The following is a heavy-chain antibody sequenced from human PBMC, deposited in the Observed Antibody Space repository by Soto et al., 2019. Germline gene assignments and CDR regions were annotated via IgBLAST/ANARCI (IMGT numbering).Heavy chain of an antibody. V-gene: IGHV1-18*01. D-gene: IGHD3-22*01. CDR3: ARVLGYYDSSGYSGPGY. CDR2: ISAYNGNT. Sequence: GASVKVSCKDSGYTFTSYGLSWVRQAPGQGLEWMGWISAYNGNTNYAQKLQGRVTMTTDTSTSTAYLELRSLRSDDTAVYYCARVLGYYDSSGYSGPGYWGQGTLVTVSS. CDR1: GYTFTSYG. J-gene: IGHJ4*02.